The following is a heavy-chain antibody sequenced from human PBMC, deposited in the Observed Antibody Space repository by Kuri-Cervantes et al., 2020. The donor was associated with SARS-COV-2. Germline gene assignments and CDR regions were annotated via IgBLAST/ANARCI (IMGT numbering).Heavy chain of an antibody. CDR2: IYYSGSA. D-gene: IGHD5-24*01. J-gene: IGHJ4*02. Sequence: SETLSLTCTVSGGSISSYYWSWIRQPPGKGLEWIGYIYYSGSANYNPSLKSRVTISVDTSKNQFSLKLSSVTAADTAVYYCARMDGYTLFDYWGQGTLVTVSS. V-gene: IGHV4-59*01. CDR1: GGSISSYY. CDR3: ARMDGYTLFDY.